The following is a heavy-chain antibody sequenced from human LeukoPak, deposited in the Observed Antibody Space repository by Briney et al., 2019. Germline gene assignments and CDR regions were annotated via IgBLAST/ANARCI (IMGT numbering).Heavy chain of an antibody. CDR3: ARGSIGPLPLFDY. CDR1: GFTFSSYS. Sequence: GGSLRLSCAASGFTFSSYSMNWVRQAPGKGLEWVSYISSSSSTIYYADSVKGRFTISRDNAKNSLYLQMNSLRAEDTAVYYCARGSIGPLPLFDYWGQGTLVTASS. V-gene: IGHV3-48*04. J-gene: IGHJ4*02. D-gene: IGHD3-22*01. CDR2: ISSSSSTI.